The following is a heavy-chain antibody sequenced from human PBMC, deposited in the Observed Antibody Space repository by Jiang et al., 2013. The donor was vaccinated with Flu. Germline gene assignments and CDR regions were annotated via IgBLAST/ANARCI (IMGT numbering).Heavy chain of an antibody. CDR1: GYSFTSYW. CDR2: IDPSDSYT. V-gene: IGHV5-10-1*01. Sequence: GYSFTSYWISWVRQMPGKGLEWMGRIDPSDSYTNYSPSFQGHVTISADKSISTAYLQWSSLKASDTAMYYCASTSSGYYAHDAFDIWGQGTMVTVSS. J-gene: IGHJ3*02. D-gene: IGHD3-22*01. CDR3: ASTSSGYYAHDAFDI.